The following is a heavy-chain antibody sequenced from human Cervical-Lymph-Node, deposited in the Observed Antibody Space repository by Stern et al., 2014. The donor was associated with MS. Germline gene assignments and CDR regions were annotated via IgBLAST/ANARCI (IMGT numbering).Heavy chain of an antibody. J-gene: IGHJ6*02. CDR1: GFPFSSYG. CDR2: IWYDGSNK. Sequence: VQQVESGGGVVQPGRSLRLSCAASGFPFSSYGMHWVRQAPGKGLEWVAVIWYDGSNKYYADSVKGRFTISRDNSKNTLYLQMNSLRAEDTAVYYCARSSSPSPYYYYGMDVWGQGTTVTVSS. D-gene: IGHD6-13*01. V-gene: IGHV3-33*01. CDR3: ARSSSPSPYYYYGMDV.